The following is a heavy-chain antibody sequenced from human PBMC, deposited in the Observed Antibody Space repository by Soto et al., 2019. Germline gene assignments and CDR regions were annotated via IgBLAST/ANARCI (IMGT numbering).Heavy chain of an antibody. CDR1: GYSFTSYW. D-gene: IGHD3-10*01. V-gene: IGHV5-51*01. CDR2: IYPGDSDT. J-gene: IGHJ4*02. CDR3: ARHRHYYYGSRSFDY. Sequence: EVQLVQSGAEVKKPGESLKISCKGSGYSFTSYWIGWVRQMPAKGLEWMGIIYPGDSDTRYSPSFQGQVTISADKSISTAYLQWSSLKASDTAMYYCARHRHYYYGSRSFDYWGQGTLVTVSS.